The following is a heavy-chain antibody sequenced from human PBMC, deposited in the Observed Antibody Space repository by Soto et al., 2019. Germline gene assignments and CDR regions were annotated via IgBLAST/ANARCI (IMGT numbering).Heavy chain of an antibody. CDR3: TKVGRQWLVISDFNY. J-gene: IGHJ4*02. CDR1: GFTFSDYA. D-gene: IGHD6-19*01. CDR2: VSHDGRNT. Sequence: VQLVESGGGVVQPGRSLRLSCAASGFTFSDYAMHWVRQAPGKGLEWVAVVSHDGRNTHYADSVKGRFTISRDSSKNTVSLEMTSLRAEDTAVYYFTKVGRQWLVISDFNYWGQGALVTVYS. V-gene: IGHV3-30*18.